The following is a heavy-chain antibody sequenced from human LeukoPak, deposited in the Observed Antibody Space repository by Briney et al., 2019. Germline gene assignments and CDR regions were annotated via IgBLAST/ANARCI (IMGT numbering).Heavy chain of an antibody. CDR2: IYYSGST. CDR3: AREALWVYSSSSGVDDY. CDR1: GGSISSSSYY. D-gene: IGHD6-6*01. V-gene: IGHV4-39*07. J-gene: IGHJ4*02. Sequence: SETLSLTCTVSGGSISSSSYYWGWIRQPPGKGLEWIGSIYYSGSTYYNPPLKSRVTISVDTSKNQFSLKLSSVTAADTAVYYCAREALWVYSSSSGVDDYWGQGTLVTVSS.